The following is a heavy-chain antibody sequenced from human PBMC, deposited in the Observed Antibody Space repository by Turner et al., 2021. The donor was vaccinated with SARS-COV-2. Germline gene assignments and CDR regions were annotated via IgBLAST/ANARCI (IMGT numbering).Heavy chain of an antibody. Sequence: QLQLQESGPGLVKPSETLSLPCTVSGCSISSSSYYWGWIRQPPGKGLEWIGSIYYSGSTYYNPSLKSRVTISVDTSKNHFSLKLSSVTAADTALYYCARHWEVAAAAYLARFDPWGQGTLVTVSS. CDR2: IYYSGST. D-gene: IGHD6-13*01. J-gene: IGHJ5*02. V-gene: IGHV4-39*01. CDR1: GCSISSSSYY. CDR3: ARHWEVAAAAYLARFDP.